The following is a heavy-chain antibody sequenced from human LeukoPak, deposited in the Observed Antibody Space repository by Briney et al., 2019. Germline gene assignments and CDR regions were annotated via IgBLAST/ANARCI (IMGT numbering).Heavy chain of an antibody. Sequence: PEASVKVSCKASGGTFSSYAISWVRQAPGQGLEWMGGNIPIFGTANYAQKFQGRVTITTDESTSTAYMELSSLRSEDTAVYYCATAKGENYYYYYYYMDVWGKGTTVTVSS. V-gene: IGHV1-69*05. D-gene: IGHD1-26*01. CDR1: GGTFSSYA. J-gene: IGHJ6*03. CDR2: NIPIFGTA. CDR3: ATAKGENYYYYYYYMDV.